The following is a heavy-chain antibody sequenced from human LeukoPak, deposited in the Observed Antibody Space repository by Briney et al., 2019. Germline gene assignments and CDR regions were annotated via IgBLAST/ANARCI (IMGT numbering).Heavy chain of an antibody. CDR1: GGSISSGDYY. Sequence: SETLSLTCTVSGGSISSGDYYWSWIRQPPGKGLEWIGYIYYSGSTYYNPSHKSRVTISVDTSKNQFSLKLSSVTAADTAVYYCARDLNDAFDIWGQGTMVTVSS. V-gene: IGHV4-30-4*08. CDR2: IYYSGST. J-gene: IGHJ3*02. CDR3: ARDLNDAFDI.